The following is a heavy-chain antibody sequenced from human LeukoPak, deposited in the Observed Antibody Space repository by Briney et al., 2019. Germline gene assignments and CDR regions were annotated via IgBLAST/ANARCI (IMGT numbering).Heavy chain of an antibody. V-gene: IGHV4-39*01. CDR2: IYYSGST. CDR1: GGSISSSSCY. Sequence: PSETLSLTCTVSGGSISSSSCYWGWIRQPPGKGLEWIGSIYYSGSTYYNPSLKSRVTISVDTSKNQFSLKLSSVTAADTAVYYCARAHYDILTGYYVHWGQGTLVTVSS. CDR3: ARAHYDILTGYYVH. D-gene: IGHD3-9*01. J-gene: IGHJ4*02.